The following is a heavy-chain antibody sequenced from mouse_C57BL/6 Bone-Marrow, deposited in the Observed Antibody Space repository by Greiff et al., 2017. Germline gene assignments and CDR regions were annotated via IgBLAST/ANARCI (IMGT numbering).Heavy chain of an antibody. J-gene: IGHJ3*01. V-gene: IGHV1-82*01. D-gene: IGHD3-2*02. CDR1: GYAFSSSW. CDR2: IYPGDGDT. Sequence: VQRVESGPELVKPGASVKISCKASGYAFSSSWMNWVKQRPGKGLEWIGRIYPGDGDTNYNGKFKGKATLTADKSSSTAYMQLSSLTSEDSAVYFCASPLRQLRLPGPFAYWGQGTLVTVSA. CDR3: ASPLRQLRLPGPFAY.